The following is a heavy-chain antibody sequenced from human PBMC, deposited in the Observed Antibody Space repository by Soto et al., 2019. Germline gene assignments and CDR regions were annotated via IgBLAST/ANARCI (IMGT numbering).Heavy chain of an antibody. V-gene: IGHV1-69*01. CDR1: GGTFTSTA. D-gene: IGHD6-13*01. J-gene: IGHJ6*02. CDR3: ASSAGLDHLLNYYGLNV. CDR2: IIPVLGAP. Sequence: QVLLVQSSAEVKKPGSSVKVSCKASGGTFTSTAFSWVRQAPGQGLEWMGGIIPVLGAPNYAQKFQARLTVTADASTTTVHMELSSLRSDDTAVYYCASSAGLDHLLNYYGLNVCGQGTTVTVSS.